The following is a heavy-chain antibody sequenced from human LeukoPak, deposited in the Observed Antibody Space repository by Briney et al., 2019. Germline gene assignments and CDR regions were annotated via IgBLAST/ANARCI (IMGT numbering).Heavy chain of an antibody. CDR3: AKVRPHYYYYYYMDV. V-gene: IGHV3-53*01. D-gene: IGHD6-25*01. CDR1: GFSVSAIY. J-gene: IGHJ6*03. Sequence: PGGSLRLSCAVSGFSVSAIYLSWVRQVPGKGLQWVSGIYSAGTSFHSESLEGRFTVSRDFSKNILYLQMNSLRAEDTGVYYCAKVRPHYYYYYYMDVWGKGTTVTVSS. CDR2: IYSAGTS.